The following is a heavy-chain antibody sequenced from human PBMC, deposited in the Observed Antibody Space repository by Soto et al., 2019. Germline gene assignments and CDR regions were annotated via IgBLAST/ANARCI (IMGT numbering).Heavy chain of an antibody. V-gene: IGHV3-53*02. Sequence: EVQLVETGGGLIQPGGSLRLSCAASGFTVSNNYMSWVRQAPGKGLEWVSLIYSGGSTDYADSVKGRFTISRDNSKNTLYLHMNSLRAEDTAVYYCATYSSLDYWGQGTLVTVSS. CDR1: GFTVSNNY. J-gene: IGHJ4*02. D-gene: IGHD6-13*01. CDR2: IYSGGST. CDR3: ATYSSLDY.